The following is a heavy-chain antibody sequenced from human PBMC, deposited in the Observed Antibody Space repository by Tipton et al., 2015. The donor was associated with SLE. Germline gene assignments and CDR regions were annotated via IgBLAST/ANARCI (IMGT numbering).Heavy chain of an antibody. J-gene: IGHJ4*02. CDR3: TSTSFGVVTTDKGEVH. Sequence: LSLTCAASGLNFGGSTMHWVRQAAGKGLEWVGRIRTKSEHYATAYGASVQGRFTISRDDSKNTAYLQMDSLQTEDTAIYYCTSTSFGVVTTDKGEVHWGQGTLVLVSS. CDR2: IRTKSEHYAT. V-gene: IGHV3-73*01. CDR1: GLNFGGST. D-gene: IGHD3-3*01.